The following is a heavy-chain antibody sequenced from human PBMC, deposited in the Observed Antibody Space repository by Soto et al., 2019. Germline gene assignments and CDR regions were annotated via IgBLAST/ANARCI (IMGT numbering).Heavy chain of an antibody. CDR1: GGSISSGGYS. D-gene: IGHD1-20*01. CDR3: ARKYNWNDGPGFDY. Sequence: SETLSLTCAVSGGSISSGGYSWSWIRQPPGKGLEWIGYIYHSGSTYYNPSLKSRVTISVDRSKNQFSLKLSSVTAADTAVYYCARKYNWNDGPGFDYWGQGTLVTVSS. V-gene: IGHV4-30-2*01. CDR2: IYHSGST. J-gene: IGHJ4*02.